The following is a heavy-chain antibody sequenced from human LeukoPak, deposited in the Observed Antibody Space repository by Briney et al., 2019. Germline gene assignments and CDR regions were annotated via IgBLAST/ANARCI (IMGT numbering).Heavy chain of an antibody. J-gene: IGHJ4*02. CDR3: AKQSGYHNYHTIDY. CDR1: GFRFYSYA. CDR2: ISSSGGTT. Sequence: PGGSLRLSCAASGFRFYSYAMTWVRQAPGKGLEWVSSISSSGGTTDYADSVKGRFTLSRDNSRNTLHLQMNSLRAEDTAVYYCAKQSGYHNYHTIDYWGQGTLVTVSS. V-gene: IGHV3-23*01. D-gene: IGHD5-24*01.